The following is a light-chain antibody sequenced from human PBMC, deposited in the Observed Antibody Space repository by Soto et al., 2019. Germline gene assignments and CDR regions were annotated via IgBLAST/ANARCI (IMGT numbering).Light chain of an antibody. CDR3: VQALQRPPWT. J-gene: IGKJ1*01. CDR2: LGS. Sequence: DIVVTQSPLTLPVTPGETASISCRSSQSLLHSNGYNYLDWYLQKPGQSPQLLIYLGSNRASGVPDRFSGSGSGTDFTLKISRVEAEYVGVYYCVQALQRPPWTFGQGTKVEIK. CDR1: QSLLHSNGYNY. V-gene: IGKV2-28*01.